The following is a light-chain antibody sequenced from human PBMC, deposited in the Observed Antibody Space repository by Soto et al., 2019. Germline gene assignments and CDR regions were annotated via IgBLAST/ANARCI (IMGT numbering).Light chain of an antibody. Sequence: QMTQSPSTLSGSVGDRVTITFRSSQTISSWLAWYQQKPGKAPKLLIYKASTLKSGVPSRFSGSGPGTEFTLTISSLQPEDFATYYCQHYNSYSEAFGQGTKVDIK. V-gene: IGKV1-5*03. CDR2: KAS. J-gene: IGKJ1*01. CDR3: QHYNSYSEA. CDR1: QTISSW.